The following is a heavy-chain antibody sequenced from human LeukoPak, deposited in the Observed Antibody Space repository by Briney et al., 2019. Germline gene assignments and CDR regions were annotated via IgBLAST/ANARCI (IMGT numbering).Heavy chain of an antibody. CDR1: GYTFTSYY. V-gene: IGHV1-46*01. D-gene: IGHD3-10*01. Sequence: ASVKVSCKASGYTFTSYYMHWVRQAPGQGLEWMGIINPSGGSTSYAQKFQGRVTMTRDMSTSTVYMELNSLRAEDTALYYCARDDYGSGSWNDYWGQGTLVTVSS. CDR3: ARDDYGSGSWNDY. CDR2: INPSGGST. J-gene: IGHJ4*02.